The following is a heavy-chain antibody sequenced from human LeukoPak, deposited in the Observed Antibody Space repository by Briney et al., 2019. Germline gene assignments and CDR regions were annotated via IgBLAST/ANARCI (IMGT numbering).Heavy chain of an antibody. D-gene: IGHD3-3*01. J-gene: IGHJ4*02. CDR2: IKQDGSEK. CDR1: GFIFSSYW. V-gene: IGHV3-7*01. Sequence: PGGSLRLSCAASGFIFSSYWMSWVRQVPGKGLEWVANIKQDGSEKYYVDSVKGRFTISRDNAKNSLYLQMNSLRAGDTAVYYCARDSSPIDSWSGYAYWGQGTLVNVSS. CDR3: ARDSSPIDSWSGYAY.